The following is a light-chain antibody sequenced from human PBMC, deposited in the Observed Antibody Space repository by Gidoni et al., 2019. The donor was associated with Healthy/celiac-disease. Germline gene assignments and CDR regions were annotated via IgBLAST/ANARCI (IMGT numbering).Light chain of an antibody. CDR3: QQYGSSSWT. CDR1: QSVSSSY. V-gene: IGKV3-20*01. CDR2: GAS. J-gene: IGKJ1*01. Sequence: EIVLTQSPGTLSLSPGERATLSCRASQSVSSSYLAWYQQKPGQAPRLRIYGASSRATGIPDRFSGSGSGTDFTLTIIRLEPEDFAVYYCQQYGSSSWTFXXXTKVEIK.